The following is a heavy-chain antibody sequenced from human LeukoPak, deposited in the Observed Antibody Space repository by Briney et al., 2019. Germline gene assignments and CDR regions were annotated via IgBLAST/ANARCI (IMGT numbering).Heavy chain of an antibody. D-gene: IGHD6-6*01. Sequence: GGSLRLSCAASGFTFDDYGMSWVRQAPGKGLEWVSGINWNGGSTGYADSVKGRFTISRDNAKNSLYLQMNSLRAEDTALYYCAKLYSSSPSSSMAHWGQGTLVTVSS. V-gene: IGHV3-20*04. J-gene: IGHJ4*02. CDR1: GFTFDDYG. CDR2: INWNGGST. CDR3: AKLYSSSPSSSMAH.